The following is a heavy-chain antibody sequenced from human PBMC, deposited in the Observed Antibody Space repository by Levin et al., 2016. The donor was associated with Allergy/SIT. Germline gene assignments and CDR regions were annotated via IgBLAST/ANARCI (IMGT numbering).Heavy chain of an antibody. D-gene: IGHD2-21*02. J-gene: IGHJ6*02. CDR2: ISESATYI. V-gene: IGHV3-21*01. CDR3: ARDTMTLTYCGGDCPGGDYYYYYGMDV. Sequence: WIRQPPGKGLEWVASISESATYIYYGHSVKGRFTISRDNAKNSLYLQINSLRAEDTAVYYCARDTMTLTYCGGDCPGGDYYYYYGMDVWGQGTTVTVSS.